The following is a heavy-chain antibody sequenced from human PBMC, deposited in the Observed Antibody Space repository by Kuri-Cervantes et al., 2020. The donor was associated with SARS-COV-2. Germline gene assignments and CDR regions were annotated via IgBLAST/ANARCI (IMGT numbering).Heavy chain of an antibody. V-gene: IGHV3-21*01. CDR2: ISSSSSYI. D-gene: IGHD5-18*01. J-gene: IGHJ4*02. Sequence: LSLTCAASRFTFSSYSMNWVRQAPGKGLEWVSSISSSSSYIYYADSVKGRFTISRDNAKNSLYLQMNSLRAEDTAVYYCAKTKGVDTAMDCIDYWGQGTLVTVSS. CDR3: AKTKGVDTAMDCIDY. CDR1: RFTFSSYS.